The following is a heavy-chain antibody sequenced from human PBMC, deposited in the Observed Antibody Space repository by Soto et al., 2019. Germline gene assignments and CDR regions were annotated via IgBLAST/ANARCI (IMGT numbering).Heavy chain of an antibody. V-gene: IGHV3-74*01. CDR3: ARAAVAGTNFFDS. CDR2: VNSDDSST. Sequence: EVQLVESGGGLVQPGGSLRLSCAASGFMFSSYWMHWVRQAPGKGLVWVSRVNSDDSSTTYADSVRDRYTISRDNAKNTLYLQMNSLTAEDTAVYYCARAAVAGTNFFDSWGQGTLVTVSS. D-gene: IGHD6-19*01. J-gene: IGHJ5*01. CDR1: GFMFSSYW.